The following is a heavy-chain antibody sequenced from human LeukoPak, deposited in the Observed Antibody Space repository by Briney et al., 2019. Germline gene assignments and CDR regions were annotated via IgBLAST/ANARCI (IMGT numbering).Heavy chain of an antibody. CDR1: GGSISSGGYS. D-gene: IGHD4-17*01. J-gene: IGHJ4*02. V-gene: IGHV4-30-2*01. CDR3: ARVTVTTGVDY. CDR2: IYHSGST. Sequence: TSETLSLTCAVSGGSISSGGYSWSWIRQPPGKGLEWIGYIYHSGSTYYNPSLKSRVTISVDRSKNQFSLKLSSVTAAGTAVYYCARVTVTTGVDYWGQGTLVTVSS.